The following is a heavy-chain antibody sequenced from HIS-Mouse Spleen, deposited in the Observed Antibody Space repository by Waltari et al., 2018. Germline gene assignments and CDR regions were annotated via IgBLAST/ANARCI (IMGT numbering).Heavy chain of an antibody. V-gene: IGHV4-39*07. D-gene: IGHD6-13*01. CDR3: AREIPYSSSWYDWYFDL. J-gene: IGHJ2*01. CDR2: IYYSGST. Sequence: QLQLQESGPGLVKPSETLSLPCTVSGGSTSSSRYYWRCIRQPPGKGLEWIGSIYYSGSTYYNPYLKRRVTISVDTSKNQFSLKLSSVTAADTAVYYCAREIPYSSSWYDWYFDLWGRGTLVTVSS. CDR1: GGSTSSSRYY.